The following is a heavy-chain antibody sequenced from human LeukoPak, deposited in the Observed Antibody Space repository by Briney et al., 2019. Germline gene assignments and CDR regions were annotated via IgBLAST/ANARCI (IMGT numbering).Heavy chain of an antibody. CDR1: GGSFSGYY. Sequence: SETLSLTCDVYGGSFSGYYWSWIRQPPGKGLEWIGEINHSGNTNYNPSLKSRVTISVDSSKDQFSLKLSSVTAADTAVYYCARGPYASDAGYWGQGTLVTVSS. J-gene: IGHJ4*02. V-gene: IGHV4-34*01. CDR2: INHSGNT. D-gene: IGHD2-2*01. CDR3: ARGPYASDAGY.